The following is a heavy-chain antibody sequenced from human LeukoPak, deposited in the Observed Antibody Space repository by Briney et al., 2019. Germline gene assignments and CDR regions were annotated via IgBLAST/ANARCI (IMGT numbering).Heavy chain of an antibody. CDR3: ARVAEAAAFDY. V-gene: IGHV3-21*01. D-gene: IGHD6-13*01. CDR1: GFTFSSYS. CDR2: ISSSSSYI. Sequence: GGSLRLSCAASGFTFSSYSMNWVRQAPGKGLEWVSSISSSSSYIYYADSVKGRFTISRDNAKNSLYLQMNSLRVEDTAVYYCARVAEAAAFDYWGQGTLVTVSS. J-gene: IGHJ4*02.